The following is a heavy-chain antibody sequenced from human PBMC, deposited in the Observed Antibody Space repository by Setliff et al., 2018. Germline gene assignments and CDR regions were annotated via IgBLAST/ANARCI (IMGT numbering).Heavy chain of an antibody. D-gene: IGHD5-18*01. V-gene: IGHV1-69*05. J-gene: IGHJ6*03. CDR2: TIPIFGST. CDR3: ARKGVDTRSSTDYRYYMDV. CDR1: GGTFSSYG. Sequence: SVKVSCKASGGTFSSYGISWVRQAPGQGLEWMGGTIPIFGSTNYAQKFQDRVTIITDESTSTAYMEVSSLRTEDTAVYYCARKGVDTRSSTDYRYYMDVWGKGTTVTVSS.